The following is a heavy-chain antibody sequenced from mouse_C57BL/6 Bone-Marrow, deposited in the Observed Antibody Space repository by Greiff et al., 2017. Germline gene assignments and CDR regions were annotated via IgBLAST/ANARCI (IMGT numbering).Heavy chain of an antibody. V-gene: IGHV2-6-1*01. CDR2: IWSDGST. D-gene: IGHD1-1*01. Sequence: VQLKQSGPGLVAPSQSLSITCTVSGFSLTSYGVHWVRQPPGKGLEWLVVIWSDGSTTYYSALKSRLSISKDNSKSQVVLQMNSLQTDDTAIYYCARHYYGSRQGYFDVWGTGTTVTVSS. CDR3: ARHYYGSRQGYFDV. J-gene: IGHJ1*03. CDR1: GFSLTSYG.